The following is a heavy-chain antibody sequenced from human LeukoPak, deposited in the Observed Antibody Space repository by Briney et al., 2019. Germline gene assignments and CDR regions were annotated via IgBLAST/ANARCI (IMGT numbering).Heavy chain of an antibody. Sequence: QTGGSLRLSCAASGFTFSSYAMSWVRQAPGKGLEWVSAISGSGGSTYYADSVKGRFTISRDNSKNTLYLQMNSLRAEDTAVYYCAKAQDGYNYWTNYHYYGMDVWGQGTTVTVSS. CDR3: AKAQDGYNYWTNYHYYGMDV. CDR2: ISGSGGST. D-gene: IGHD5-24*01. J-gene: IGHJ6*02. V-gene: IGHV3-23*01. CDR1: GFTFSSYA.